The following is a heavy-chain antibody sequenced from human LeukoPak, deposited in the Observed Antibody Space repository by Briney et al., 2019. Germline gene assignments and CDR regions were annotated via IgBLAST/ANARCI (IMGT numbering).Heavy chain of an antibody. Sequence: SETLSLTCTVSGGSISSYYWSWIRQPPGKGLEWIGYIYYSGSTNYNPSLKSRVTISVDTSENQFSLKLSSVTAADTAVYYCARDRRPYYDSSGYYFGYDAFDIWGQGTMVTVSS. D-gene: IGHD3-22*01. CDR2: IYYSGST. CDR1: GGSISSYY. V-gene: IGHV4-59*01. J-gene: IGHJ3*02. CDR3: ARDRRPYYDSSGYYFGYDAFDI.